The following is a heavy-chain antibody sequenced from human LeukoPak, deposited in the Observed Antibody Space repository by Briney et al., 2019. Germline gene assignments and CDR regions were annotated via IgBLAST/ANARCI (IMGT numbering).Heavy chain of an antibody. CDR2: INPSGSST. D-gene: IGHD1-1*01. V-gene: IGHV1-46*01. J-gene: IGHJ5*02. Sequence: ASVKVSCKASGYAFTRHYMHWVRQAPGQGLEWMGLINPSGSSTIYAQKFQGRVTMTRDMSTSTVYMELSSLRSEDTAVYYCARVVRTGAGWFDPWGQGTLVTVSS. CDR3: ARVVRTGAGWFDP. CDR1: GYAFTRHY.